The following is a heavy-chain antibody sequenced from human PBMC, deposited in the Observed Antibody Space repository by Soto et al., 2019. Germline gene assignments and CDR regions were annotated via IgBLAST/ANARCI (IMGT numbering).Heavy chain of an antibody. CDR2: IYSGGST. Sequence: GGSLRLSCAASGFTVSNNYMSWVRQAPGKGLEWVSLIYSGGSTYYTDSVKGRFTISRDSSKNTLYLQMNSLRAEDTAMYYCAAYSHKGYWGQGTLVTVSS. V-gene: IGHV3-66*01. J-gene: IGHJ4*02. CDR3: AAYSHKGY. D-gene: IGHD3-16*01. CDR1: GFTVSNNY.